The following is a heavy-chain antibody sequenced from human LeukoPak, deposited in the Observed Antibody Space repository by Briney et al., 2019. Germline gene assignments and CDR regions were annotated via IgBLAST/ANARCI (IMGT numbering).Heavy chain of an antibody. CDR2: ISGSGGTT. CDR3: ARLEMATADFDY. D-gene: IGHD5-24*01. J-gene: IGHJ4*02. CDR1: GFIFSRYG. V-gene: IGHV3-23*01. Sequence: PGGSLRLSCAASGFIFSRYGMSWVRQAPGKGLEWVSAISGSGGTTYYADSVKGRFTISRDNSKNTLYLQMNSLRAEDTAVYYCARLEMATADFDYWGQGTLVTVSS.